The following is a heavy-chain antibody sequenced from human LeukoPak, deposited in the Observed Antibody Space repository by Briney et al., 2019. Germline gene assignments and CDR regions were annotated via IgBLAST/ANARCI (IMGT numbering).Heavy chain of an antibody. CDR2: MNPNSGNT. CDR3: ARTLYCSTTRCSFIIGYYFDY. CDR1: GYTFTSYD. D-gene: IGHD2-2*01. J-gene: IGHJ4*02. Sequence: EASVKVSCKASGYTFTSYDINWVRQATGQGLEWMGWMNPNSGNTGFAQKFQGRVTITRNTSISTAYMELSSLTSEDTAVYYCARTLYCSTTRCSFIIGYYFDYWGQGTLVTVSS. V-gene: IGHV1-8*03.